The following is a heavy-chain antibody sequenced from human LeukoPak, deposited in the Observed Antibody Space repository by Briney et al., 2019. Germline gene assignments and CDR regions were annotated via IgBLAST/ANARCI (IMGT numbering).Heavy chain of an antibody. CDR1: GGSISSSSYY. D-gene: IGHD6-13*01. V-gene: IGHV4-39*01. J-gene: IGHJ1*01. CDR2: IYYSGST. Sequence: SETLSPTCTVSGGSISSSSYYWGWIRQPPGKGLEWIGSIYYSGSTYYNPSLKSRVTISVDTSKNQFSLKLSSVTAADTAVYYCARPLAAAGPFEYFQHWGQGTLVTVSS. CDR3: ARPLAAAGPFEYFQH.